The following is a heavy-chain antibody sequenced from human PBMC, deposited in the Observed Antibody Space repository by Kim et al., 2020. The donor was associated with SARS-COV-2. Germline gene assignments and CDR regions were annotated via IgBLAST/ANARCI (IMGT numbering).Heavy chain of an antibody. CDR3: VREVNY. V-gene: IGHV3-11*01. J-gene: IGHJ4*01. CDR2: IKGDGGSI. Sequence: GGSLRLSCAASGFSFSNYDMTWVRQAPGKGLEWVAYIKGDGGSINHADSVSGRFTISRDNSKKSLSLQMNSLTPDDTAVYYCVREVNYCGHGTLDTDSS. CDR1: GFSFSNYD. D-gene: IGHD2-21*01.